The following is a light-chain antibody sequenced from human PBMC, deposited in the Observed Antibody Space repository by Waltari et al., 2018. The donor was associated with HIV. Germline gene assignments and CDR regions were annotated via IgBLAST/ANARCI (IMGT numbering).Light chain of an antibody. V-gene: IGLV1-51*01. Sequence: QSVLTQPPSLSAAPGQKVTISCSGSDSNIGNNFVSWYQQLPGAAPKLLFYDKDSRPSGISDRVSGSKSGTSATLGIPGLQAGDEADYYCATWDNNLYVGQVFGGGTKLTVL. CDR3: ATWDNNLYVGQV. J-gene: IGLJ3*02. CDR2: DKD. CDR1: DSNIGNNF.